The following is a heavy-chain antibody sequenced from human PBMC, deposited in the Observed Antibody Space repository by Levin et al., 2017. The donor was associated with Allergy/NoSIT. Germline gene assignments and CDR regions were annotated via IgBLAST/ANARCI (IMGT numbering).Heavy chain of an antibody. J-gene: IGHJ4*02. Sequence: GGSLRLSCAASGFTLSSYAMSWVRQAPGKGLEWVSGISGSDDRTYYTGSVKGRFTISRDNSKSTLSLQMNSLTVDDTAVYYCAKRMYSSGGGFDYWGQGTLVTVSS. V-gene: IGHV3-23*01. CDR3: AKRMYSSGGGFDY. CDR1: GFTLSSYA. CDR2: ISGSDDRT. D-gene: IGHD6-19*01.